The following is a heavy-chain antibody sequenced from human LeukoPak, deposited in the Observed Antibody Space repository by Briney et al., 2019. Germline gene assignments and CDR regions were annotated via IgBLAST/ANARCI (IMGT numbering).Heavy chain of an antibody. Sequence: GASVKVSCKASGYTFTSYGISWVRQAPGQGLGGRGWISAYNGNTNYALKLQGRVIMTTDTSTSTAYMELRSLRSDDKAVYYCARLGGLPGLLEDYWGQGTLVTVSS. V-gene: IGHV1-18*01. J-gene: IGHJ4*02. CDR1: GYTFTSYG. CDR2: ISAYNGNT. CDR3: ARLGGLPGLLEDY. D-gene: IGHD1-26*01.